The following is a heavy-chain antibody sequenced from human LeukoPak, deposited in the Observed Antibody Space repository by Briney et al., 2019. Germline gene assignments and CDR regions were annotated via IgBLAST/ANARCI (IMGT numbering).Heavy chain of an antibody. Sequence: GGSLRLSCAASGFTFSSYAMNWVRQAPGKRLEWVASVSGSGVSTYYADSGKGRFTISRDNSRNTLYLQMNSLRAEDTAAYYCTKDHGSYGSGSLLFDYWGQGTLVTVSS. J-gene: IGHJ4*02. CDR1: GFTFSSYA. V-gene: IGHV3-23*01. D-gene: IGHD3-10*01. CDR3: TKDHGSYGSGSLLFDY. CDR2: VSGSGVST.